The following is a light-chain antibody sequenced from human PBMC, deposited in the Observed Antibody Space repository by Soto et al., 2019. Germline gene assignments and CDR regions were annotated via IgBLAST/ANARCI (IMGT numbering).Light chain of an antibody. Sequence: DIQLIQSPATLSASVGDRITITCRASENIFKFLAWYQQRSGSAPNLLIYAASDLETGVPSRFSGSGSGTEFTLTSDSLQPDDSATYYCQHYHTQSITFGGGTKVDVK. V-gene: IGKV1-5*01. CDR3: QHYHTQSIT. CDR2: AAS. CDR1: ENIFKF. J-gene: IGKJ4*01.